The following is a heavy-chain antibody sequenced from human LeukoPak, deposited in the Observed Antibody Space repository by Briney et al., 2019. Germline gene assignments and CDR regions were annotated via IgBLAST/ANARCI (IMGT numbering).Heavy chain of an antibody. D-gene: IGHD3-3*01. CDR1: GGSISSGSYY. CDR3: AREIPVITIFGVVTVFDP. CDR2: IYTSGST. V-gene: IGHV4-61*02. J-gene: IGHJ5*02. Sequence: SETLSLTCTVSGGSISSGSYYWSWIRQPAGKGLEWIGRIYTSGSTNYNPSLKSRVTISVDTSKNQFSLKLSSVTAADTAVCYCAREIPVITIFGVVTVFDPWGQGTLVTVSS.